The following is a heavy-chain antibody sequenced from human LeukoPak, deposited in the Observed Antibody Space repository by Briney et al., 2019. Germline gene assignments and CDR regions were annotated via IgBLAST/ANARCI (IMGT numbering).Heavy chain of an antibody. J-gene: IGHJ6*02. Sequence: GGSLRLSCAASGFTFSSYAMHWVRQAPGKGLEWVAVISYDGSNKYYADSVKGRFTISRDNSKNTLFLRMNSLRAEDTAVYYCAKDQGQFNYYGSGSYYNNNMDVWGQGTTVTVSS. CDR1: GFTFSSYA. D-gene: IGHD3-10*01. CDR2: ISYDGSNK. V-gene: IGHV3-30-3*01. CDR3: AKDQGQFNYYGSGSYYNNNMDV.